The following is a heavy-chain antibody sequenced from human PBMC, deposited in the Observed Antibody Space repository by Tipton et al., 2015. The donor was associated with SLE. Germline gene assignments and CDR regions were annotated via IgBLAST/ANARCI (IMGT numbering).Heavy chain of an antibody. J-gene: IGHJ3*02. Sequence: TLSLTCTVSGGSISSYYWSWIRQPPGKGLEWIGYNYYSGSANYNPSLKSRVTISVDTSKNQLSPTLSSVTAADTAVYYCARRGGDAFDIWGQGPMVTVSS. D-gene: IGHD6-25*01. V-gene: IGHV4-59*01. CDR3: ARRGGDAFDI. CDR1: GGSISSYY. CDR2: NYYSGSA.